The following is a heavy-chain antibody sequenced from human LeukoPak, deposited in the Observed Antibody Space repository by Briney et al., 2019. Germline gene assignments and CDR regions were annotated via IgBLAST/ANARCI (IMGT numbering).Heavy chain of an antibody. CDR3: ARAGGREQWPEVYYYYYGMDV. V-gene: IGHV3-48*03. D-gene: IGHD6-19*01. CDR2: ISSSGSTI. Sequence: GGSLRLSCAASGFTFSSYEMNWVSQAPGKGLEWVSYISSSGSTIYYADSVKGRFTISRDNAKNSLYLQMNSPRAEDTAVYYCARAGGREQWPEVYYYYYGMDVWGQGTTVTVSS. CDR1: GFTFSSYE. J-gene: IGHJ6*02.